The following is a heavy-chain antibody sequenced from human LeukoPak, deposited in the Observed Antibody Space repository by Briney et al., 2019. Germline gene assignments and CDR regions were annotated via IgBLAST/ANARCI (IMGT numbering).Heavy chain of an antibody. D-gene: IGHD6-19*01. CDR1: GGSVSSGTSY. V-gene: IGHV4-61*01. CDR2: MHHSGST. J-gene: IGHJ4*02. CDR3: ARDSGWHSDY. Sequence: SETLSLTCTVSGGSVSSGTSYWSWIRQPPGKGLEWIGYMHHSGSTSYSPSLKTRVTISVDTSKNQFSLKLSSVTAADTAVYYCARDSGWHSDYWGQGTLVTVSS.